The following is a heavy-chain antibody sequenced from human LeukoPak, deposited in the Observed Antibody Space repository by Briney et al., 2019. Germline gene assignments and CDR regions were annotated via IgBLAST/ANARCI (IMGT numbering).Heavy chain of an antibody. CDR2: IIPIFGTA. D-gene: IGHD3-9*01. J-gene: IGHJ3*02. CDR1: GGTFSGYA. Sequence: GASVKVSCKASGGTFSGYAISWVRQAPGQGLEWMGGIIPIFGTANYAQKFQGRVTITADESTSTAYMELSSLRSEDTAVYYCARDPRVRYFDHDAFDIWGQGTMVTVSS. V-gene: IGHV1-69*13. CDR3: ARDPRVRYFDHDAFDI.